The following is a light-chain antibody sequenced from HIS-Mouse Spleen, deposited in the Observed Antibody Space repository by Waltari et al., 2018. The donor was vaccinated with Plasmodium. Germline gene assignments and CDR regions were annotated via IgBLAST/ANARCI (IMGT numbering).Light chain of an antibody. Sequence: SYEQTQPLSVSVALGQTARITCGGNNLGSKHVHWYQQKPGQAPVLVIYRDSNRPSGIPERFSGSNSGNTATLTISRAQAGDEADYYCQVWDSSTVVFGGGTKLTVL. CDR3: QVWDSSTVV. V-gene: IGLV3-9*01. CDR2: RDS. J-gene: IGLJ2*01. CDR1: NLGSKH.